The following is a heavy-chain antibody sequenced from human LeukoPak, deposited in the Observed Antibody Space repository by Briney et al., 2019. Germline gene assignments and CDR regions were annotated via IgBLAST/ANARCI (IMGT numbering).Heavy chain of an antibody. V-gene: IGHV3-30*18. J-gene: IGHJ4*02. CDR3: AKEGYDRSGYYYGDY. D-gene: IGHD3-22*01. CDR2: ISFDGSNK. CDR1: GFTSSNYG. Sequence: PGGSLRLSCAVSGFTSSNYGMHWVRQAPGKGLEWVALISFDGSNKYYADSVKGRFTISRDNSKNTLNLQMSSLRAEDTAVYYCAKEGYDRSGYYYGDYWGQGTLVTVSS.